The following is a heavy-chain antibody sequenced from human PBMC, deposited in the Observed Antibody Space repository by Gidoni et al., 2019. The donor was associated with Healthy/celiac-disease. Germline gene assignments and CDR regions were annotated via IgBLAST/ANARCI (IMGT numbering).Heavy chain of an antibody. Sequence: QVQLQQWGAGLLKPSEPLSLTCAVYGGSFSGYYWSWIRQPPGKGLEWIGEINHSGSTNYNPSLKSRVTISVDTSKNQFSLKLSSVTAADTAVYYCARGLVVATIAWFDPWGQGTLVTVSS. V-gene: IGHV4-34*01. CDR2: INHSGST. CDR3: ARGLVVATIAWFDP. J-gene: IGHJ5*02. CDR1: GGSFSGYY. D-gene: IGHD5-12*01.